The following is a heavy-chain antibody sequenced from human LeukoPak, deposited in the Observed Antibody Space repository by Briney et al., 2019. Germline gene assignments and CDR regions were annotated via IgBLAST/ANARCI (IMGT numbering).Heavy chain of an antibody. CDR3: AKATYYDYVWGSSKNYFDY. V-gene: IGHV3-23*01. J-gene: IGHJ4*02. CDR1: GFTFSSYA. D-gene: IGHD3-16*01. CDR2: ISGSGGST. Sequence: GRSLRLSCAASGFTFSSYAMSWVRQAPGKGLEWVSAISGSGGSTYYADSVKGRFTISRDNSKNTLYLQMNSLRAEDTAVYYCAKATYYDYVWGSSKNYFDYWGQGTLVTVSS.